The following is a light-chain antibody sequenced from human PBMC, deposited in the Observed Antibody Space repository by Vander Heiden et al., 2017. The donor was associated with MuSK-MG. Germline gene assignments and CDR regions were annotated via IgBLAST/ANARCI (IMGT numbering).Light chain of an antibody. J-gene: IGKJ2*02. CDR2: PAS. V-gene: IGKV1-5*03. CDR3: QLDKNDPWT. CDR1: QSVRRR. Sequence: DCQMTQSPSTLSAYVGDRVTITYRASQSVRRRLAWLQQTPGKAPKLIIYPASSLDSGVPSRFSGSASATEFPLTISILLPDDFATYYCQLDKNDPWTFGQGTKLEIK.